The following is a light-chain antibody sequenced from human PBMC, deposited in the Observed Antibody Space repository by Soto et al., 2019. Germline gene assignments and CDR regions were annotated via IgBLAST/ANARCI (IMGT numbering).Light chain of an antibody. Sequence: EIVLTQSPATLSLSPGERATLSCRASQSVSSYLAWYQQKTGQAPRLLINDESNRATGIPARFSGSGSGTDFSLTISSLEPEDVAVYYCQQRSNWSPWTFGQGTKVEIK. CDR1: QSVSSY. V-gene: IGKV3-11*01. CDR3: QQRSNWSPWT. J-gene: IGKJ1*01. CDR2: DES.